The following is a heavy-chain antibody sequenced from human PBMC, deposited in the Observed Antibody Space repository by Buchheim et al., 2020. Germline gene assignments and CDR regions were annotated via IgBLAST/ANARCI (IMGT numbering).Heavy chain of an antibody. V-gene: IGHV4-61*02. Sequence: QVQLQESGPGLLKPSLTLSLTCTVSGGSISSGNYHWSWIRQPVGKGLEWIGRIFSSGGTSYNPSLSSRVTSSVDASKSQFALNLSSVTAADTAVYYCARGKNSWNYETSSFYYYGMDVWGQGT. CDR1: GGSISSGNYH. CDR3: ARGKNSWNYETSSFYYYGMDV. J-gene: IGHJ6*02. D-gene: IGHD1-7*01. CDR2: IFSSGGT.